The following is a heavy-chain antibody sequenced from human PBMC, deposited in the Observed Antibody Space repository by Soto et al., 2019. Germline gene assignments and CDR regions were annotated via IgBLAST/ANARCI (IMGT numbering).Heavy chain of an antibody. CDR1: GYTFTNNG. V-gene: IGHV1-8*01. J-gene: IGHJ4*02. D-gene: IGHD7-27*01. Sequence: QVQLVQSGAEVKKPGASVKVSCKASGYTFTNNGINWVRQATGQGLEWMGWMNPSTGQTGYTEKFPGRLAMTRDTSITTAYMELTSLTSEDTAVYYCTRAGDSGAWISNWGQGTLVTVSS. CDR2: MNPSTGQT. CDR3: TRAGDSGAWISN.